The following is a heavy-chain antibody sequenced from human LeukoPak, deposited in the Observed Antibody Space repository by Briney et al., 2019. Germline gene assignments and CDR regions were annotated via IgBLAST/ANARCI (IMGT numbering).Heavy chain of an antibody. CDR3: AKERPDSNYGYYFDY. Sequence: GGSLRLSCAASGFTFSSYGMHWVRQAPGKGLEWVAFIRYDGSNKYYADSVKGRFTISRDNSKNTLYLQMNSLRAEDTAVYYCAKERPDSNYGYYFDYWGQGTLVTVSS. J-gene: IGHJ4*02. D-gene: IGHD4-11*01. V-gene: IGHV3-30*02. CDR2: IRYDGSNK. CDR1: GFTFSSYG.